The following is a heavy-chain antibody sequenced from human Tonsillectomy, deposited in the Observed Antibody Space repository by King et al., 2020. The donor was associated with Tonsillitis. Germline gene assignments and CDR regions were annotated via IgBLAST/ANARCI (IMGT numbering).Heavy chain of an antibody. CDR3: ARKYYYDSSGYRDDNYGMDV. Sequence: VQLVESGGGLVKPGGSLRLSCAASGFTFSSYSMNWVRQAPGKGLEWVSSISSSSSYIYYADSVKGRFTISRDNAQNSLYLQMNSLRAEDTAVYYCARKYYYDSSGYRDDNYGMDVWGQGTTVTVSS. V-gene: IGHV3-21*01. J-gene: IGHJ6*02. CDR2: ISSSSSYI. CDR1: GFTFSSYS. D-gene: IGHD3-22*01.